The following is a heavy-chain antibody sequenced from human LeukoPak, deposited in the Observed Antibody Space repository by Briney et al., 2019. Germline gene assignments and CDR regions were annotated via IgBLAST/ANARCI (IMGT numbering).Heavy chain of an antibody. CDR1: GFTFSSYW. CDR3: ARSKAAAFDY. CDR2: IKQDGSEK. D-gene: IGHD6-25*01. J-gene: IGHJ4*02. V-gene: IGHV3-7*01. Sequence: GGSLRLSCAASGFTFSSYWVSWVRQAPGKGLEWVANIKQDGSEKYYVDSVKGRFTISRDNAKNSLYLQMNSLRAEDTAVYYCARSKAAAFDYWGQGTLVTVSS.